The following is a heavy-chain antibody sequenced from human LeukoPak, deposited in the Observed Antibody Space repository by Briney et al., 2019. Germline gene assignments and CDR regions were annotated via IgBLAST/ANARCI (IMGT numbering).Heavy chain of an antibody. CDR2: ITTNGGRT. D-gene: IGHD3-22*01. V-gene: IGHV3-23*01. J-gene: IGHJ1*01. Sequence: GGCLRLSCAASGFTFASYGMSWVRQAPGKGLEWVSFITTNGGRTSYADSVEGRFTISRDNPRNTLYMQMNSLRDEDTAVYYCAIMHGYYDGTGYWVQWGQGTLVTVSS. CDR1: GFTFASYG. CDR3: AIMHGYYDGTGYWVQ.